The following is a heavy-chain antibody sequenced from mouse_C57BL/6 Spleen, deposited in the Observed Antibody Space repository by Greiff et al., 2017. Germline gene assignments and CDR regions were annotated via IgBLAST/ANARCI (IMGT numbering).Heavy chain of an antibody. Sequence: EVKVVESGGGLVKPGGSLKLSCAASGFTFSDYGMHWVRQAPEKGLEWVAYISSGSSTIYYADTVKGRFTISRDNAKNTLFLQMTSLRSEDTAMYYCARAAYYSNYLDYWGQGTTLTVSS. D-gene: IGHD2-5*01. V-gene: IGHV5-17*01. CDR3: ARAAYYSNYLDY. J-gene: IGHJ2*01. CDR1: GFTFSDYG. CDR2: ISSGSSTI.